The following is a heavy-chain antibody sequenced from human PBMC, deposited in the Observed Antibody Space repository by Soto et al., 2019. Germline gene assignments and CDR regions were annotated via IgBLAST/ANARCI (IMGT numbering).Heavy chain of an antibody. V-gene: IGHV1-2*04. D-gene: IGHD6-13*01. Sequence: ASVKVSCKASGYTFTGYYMHWVRQAPGQGLEWMGWINPNSGGTNYAQKFQGWVTMTRDTSISTAYMELSSLRSDDTAVYYCATDPRAGTRGGYYDYGMDVWGQGTTVTVSS. CDR3: ATDPRAGTRGGYYDYGMDV. J-gene: IGHJ6*02. CDR2: INPNSGGT. CDR1: GYTFTGYY.